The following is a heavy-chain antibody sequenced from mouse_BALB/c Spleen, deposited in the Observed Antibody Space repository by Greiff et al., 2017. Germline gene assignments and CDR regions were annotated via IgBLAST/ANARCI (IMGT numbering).Heavy chain of an antibody. J-gene: IGHJ3*01. CDR2: ISSGSSTI. Sequence: EVKLMESGGGLVQPGGSRKLSCAASGFTFSSFGMHWVRQAPEKGLEWVAYISSGSSTIYYADTVKGRFTISRDNPKNTLFLQMTSLRSEDTAMYYCARSYRYDGAWFAYWGQGTLVTVSA. CDR1: GFTFSSFG. V-gene: IGHV5-17*02. CDR3: ARSYRYDGAWFAY. D-gene: IGHD2-14*01.